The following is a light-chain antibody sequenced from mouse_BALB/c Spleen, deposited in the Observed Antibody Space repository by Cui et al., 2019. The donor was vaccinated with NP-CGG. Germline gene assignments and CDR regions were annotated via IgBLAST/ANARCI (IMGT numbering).Light chain of an antibody. CDR1: TGAVTTSNY. J-gene: IGLJ1*01. Sequence: QAVVTQESALTTSRGETVTLTCRSSTGAVTTSNYANWVQEKPDHLFTGLIGGTNNRAPGVPARFSSSLIGDKAALTITGAQTEDEAIYFCALWYSNHWVFGGGTKLTVL. CDR2: GTN. V-gene: IGLV1*01. CDR3: ALWYSNHWV.